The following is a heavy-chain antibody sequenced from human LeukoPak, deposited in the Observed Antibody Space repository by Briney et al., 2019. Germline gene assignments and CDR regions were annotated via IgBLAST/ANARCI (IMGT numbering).Heavy chain of an antibody. CDR3: ARLRGYSYGYGLDY. D-gene: IGHD5-18*01. V-gene: IGHV4-59*08. Sequence: SETLSLTCTVSGGSISSYYWNWIRQPPGKGLEWIGYIYYSGSTYYNPSLESRVTISGDTSKNQISLKLTSVTAADTAVYYCARLRGYSYGYGLDYWGQGTLVTVSS. CDR1: GGSISSYY. CDR2: IYYSGST. J-gene: IGHJ4*02.